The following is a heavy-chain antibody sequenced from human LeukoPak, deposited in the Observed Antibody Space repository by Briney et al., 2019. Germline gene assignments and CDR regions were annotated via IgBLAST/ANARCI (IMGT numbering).Heavy chain of an antibody. CDR2: ISGGGGII. CDR3: AKDSYRSSWPDY. Sequence: PGGSLRLSCAASGFTFSSYAMSWVRQAPGKGLGWVSTISGGGGIIYYGDSVKGRFTISRDTSKNTLYLQMNSLRVEDTAVYYCAKDSYRSSWPDYWGQGTLVTVAS. J-gene: IGHJ4*02. D-gene: IGHD6-13*01. V-gene: IGHV3-23*01. CDR1: GFTFSSYA.